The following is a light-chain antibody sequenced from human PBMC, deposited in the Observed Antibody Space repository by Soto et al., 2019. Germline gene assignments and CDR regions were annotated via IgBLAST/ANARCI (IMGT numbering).Light chain of an antibody. CDR1: QGITNY. V-gene: IGKV1-27*01. Sequence: DIQMTQSPSPLSASVGDRVTITFRASQGITNYLAWYQQTPGKVPKILIYAASTLRSGVPSRFGSSGAGADCTRTLTSLQPEDVLTYCCQKYNSAPLTFGGGTQVDIK. CDR3: QKYNSAPLT. CDR2: AAS. J-gene: IGKJ4*01.